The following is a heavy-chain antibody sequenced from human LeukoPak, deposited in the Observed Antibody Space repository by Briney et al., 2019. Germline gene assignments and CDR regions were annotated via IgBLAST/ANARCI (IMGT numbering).Heavy chain of an antibody. J-gene: IGHJ5*02. Sequence: VASVKVSCKVSGYTLTELSMHWVRQAPGQGLERMGWISVYNGNTNYAQRFQGRVTMTRDTSTSTAYMELRSLRSDDTAIYYCARDVLLVPRWFDPWGQGTLVTVSS. CDR3: ARDVLLVPRWFDP. CDR2: ISVYNGNT. CDR1: GYTLTELS. V-gene: IGHV1-18*01. D-gene: IGHD6-13*01.